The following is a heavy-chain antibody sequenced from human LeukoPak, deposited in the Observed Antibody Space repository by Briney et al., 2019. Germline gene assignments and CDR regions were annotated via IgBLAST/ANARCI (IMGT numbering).Heavy chain of an antibody. CDR2: ISSGSDYT. CDR3: AKGGVSGNWYYDV. D-gene: IGHD6-19*01. V-gene: IGHV3-23*01. CDR1: GPSFISHT. J-gene: IGHJ2*01. Sequence: PGGSLRLSWSPAGPSFISHTTSWGPHTPQEGPGWVSSISSGSDYTYYAASVKSRFTISIDKSKNTLYLQMNSLRVGDTAIYYCAKGGVSGNWYYDVWGRGTLVTVSS.